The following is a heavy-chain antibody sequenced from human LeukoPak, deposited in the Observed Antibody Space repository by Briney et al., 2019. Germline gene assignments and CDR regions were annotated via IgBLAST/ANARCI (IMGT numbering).Heavy chain of an antibody. CDR3: ARDHYRRYSSGWYEGPLDY. Sequence: GGSLRLSCAASGFTFSSYSMNWVRQAPGKGLEWVSYISSSSTIYYADSVKGRFTISRDNAKNSLYLQMNSLRAEDTAVYYCARDHYRRYSSGWYEGPLDYWGQGTLVTVSS. CDR2: ISSSSTI. V-gene: IGHV3-48*01. J-gene: IGHJ4*02. CDR1: GFTFSSYS. D-gene: IGHD6-19*01.